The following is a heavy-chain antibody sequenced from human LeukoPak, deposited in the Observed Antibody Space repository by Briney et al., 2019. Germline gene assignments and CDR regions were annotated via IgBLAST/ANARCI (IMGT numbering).Heavy chain of an antibody. CDR1: GGTFSSYA. Sequence: SVKVSCKASGGTFSSYAISWVRQAPGQGLEWMGRIIPILGIANYAQKFQGRVTITADKSTSTAYMELSSLRSEDTAVYYCARGTVGAKYAFEIWGPGTMVTVSS. D-gene: IGHD1-26*01. J-gene: IGHJ3*02. CDR3: ARGTVGAKYAFEI. V-gene: IGHV1-69*04. CDR2: IIPILGIA.